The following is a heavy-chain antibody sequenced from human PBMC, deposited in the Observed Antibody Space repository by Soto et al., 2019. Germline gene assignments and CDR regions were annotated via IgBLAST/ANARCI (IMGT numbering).Heavy chain of an antibody. CDR2: IKKDGSEK. CDR1: GFSFSSFW. Sequence: EVQLVESGGGLVQPRGSLRLSCAASGFSFSSFWMNWVRQAPGKGLEWVAIIKKDGSEKLYVDSVKGRFTISRDNARNSLYLEMNSLRAEDTAVYYCVAGSGWLPDFWGQGTRVTVSS. D-gene: IGHD6-19*01. CDR3: VAGSGWLPDF. J-gene: IGHJ4*02. V-gene: IGHV3-7*01.